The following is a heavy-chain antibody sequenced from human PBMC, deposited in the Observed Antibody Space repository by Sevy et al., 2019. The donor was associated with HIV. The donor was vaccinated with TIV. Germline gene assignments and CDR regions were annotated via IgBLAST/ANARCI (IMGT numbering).Heavy chain of an antibody. Sequence: GGSLRLSCAASGLGLTFRNYGIHWVRQAPGKGLEWVAVVWHDGTTKYYSDSVKGRFTISRDNSKNTVYLQMNGLRDEDTALYYCAKPPDPTTAAGDFVDRWGQGSLVTVSS. D-gene: IGHD6-13*01. J-gene: IGHJ4*02. CDR2: VWHDGTTK. CDR3: AKPPDPTTAAGDFVDR. V-gene: IGHV3-33*03. CDR1: GLGLTFRNYG.